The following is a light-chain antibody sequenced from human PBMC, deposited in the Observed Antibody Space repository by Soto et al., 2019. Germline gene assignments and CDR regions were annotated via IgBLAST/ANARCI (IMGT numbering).Light chain of an antibody. J-gene: IGKJ1*01. CDR3: QQYNDAPWT. V-gene: IGKV1-27*01. Sequence: DIQKTQSPSPLSASVGDRVTLTCPARQGISKYLAWYQQKPGKVPKLLIYAASTLQSGVPSRFSGSGSGTDFTLTISSLQPEDVATYYCQQYNDAPWTFGPGTKVEIK. CDR2: AAS. CDR1: QGISKY.